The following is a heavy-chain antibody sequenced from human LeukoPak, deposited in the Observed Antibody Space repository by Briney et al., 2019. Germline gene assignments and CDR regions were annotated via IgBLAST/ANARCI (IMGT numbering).Heavy chain of an antibody. CDR2: IYYSGST. Sequence: SETLSLTCTVSGGSISSSSYYWGWIRQPPGKGLEWIGSIYYSGSTYYNPSLKSRVTISVDTSKNQFSLKLSSVTAADTAVYYCARLSSAPYYYGSGRENWFDPRGQGTLVTVSS. J-gene: IGHJ5*02. CDR1: GGSISSSSYY. CDR3: ARLSSAPYYYGSGRENWFDP. V-gene: IGHV4-39*01. D-gene: IGHD3-10*01.